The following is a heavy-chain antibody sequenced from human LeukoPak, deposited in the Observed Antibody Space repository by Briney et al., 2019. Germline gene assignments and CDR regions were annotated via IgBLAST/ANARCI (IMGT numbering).Heavy chain of an antibody. D-gene: IGHD1-26*01. Sequence: GESLKISCKGSGYRFTSYWIGGVRQMPGKGLDWMGFIYPGDSDTRYSPSFQGQVTISADKSMSTAYLQWSCLKASDTAMYYCARRRGRYSGDAFDIWGQGTMVTVSS. CDR1: GYRFTSYW. J-gene: IGHJ3*02. V-gene: IGHV5-51*01. CDR2: IYPGDSDT. CDR3: ARRRGRYSGDAFDI.